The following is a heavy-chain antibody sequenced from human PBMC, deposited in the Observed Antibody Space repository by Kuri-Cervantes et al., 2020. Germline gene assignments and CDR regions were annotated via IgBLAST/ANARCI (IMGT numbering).Heavy chain of an antibody. D-gene: IGHD1-7*01. CDR1: GFTFSSYA. J-gene: IGHJ6*03. CDR3: ARAREEGELRYYYYYMDV. Sequence: GGSLRLSCAASGFTFSSYAMSWVRQAPGKGLEWVAVIWYDGSNKYYADSVKGRFTISRDNSKNTLYLQMNSLRAEDTAVYYCARAREEGELRYYYYYMDVWGKGTTVTVSS. CDR2: IWYDGSNK. V-gene: IGHV3-33*08.